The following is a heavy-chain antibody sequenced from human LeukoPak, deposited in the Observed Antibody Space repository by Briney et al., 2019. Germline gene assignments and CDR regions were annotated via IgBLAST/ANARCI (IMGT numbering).Heavy chain of an antibody. CDR2: IIPIFGTA. CDR1: GGTFSSYA. CDR3: ARDRQPGYCSGGSCRFAEYFQH. V-gene: IGHV1-69*13. Sequence: ASVKVSCKASGGTFSSYAISWVRQAPGQGREWMGGIIPIFGTANYAQKFQGRVTITADESTSTAYMKLSSLRSEDTAVYYCARDRQPGYCSGGSCRFAEYFQHWGQGTLVTVSS. J-gene: IGHJ1*01. D-gene: IGHD2-15*01.